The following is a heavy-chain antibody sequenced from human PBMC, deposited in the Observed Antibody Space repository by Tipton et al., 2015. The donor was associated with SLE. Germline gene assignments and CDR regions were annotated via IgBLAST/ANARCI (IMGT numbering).Heavy chain of an antibody. CDR1: GGSISSGSYY. CDR3: ARGTGGAFDI. D-gene: IGHD3-16*01. J-gene: IGHJ3*02. CDR2: IFTSGST. V-gene: IGHV4-61*02. Sequence: TLSLTCTVSGGSISSGSYYCCWIRQSAGKGLEWIGRIFTSGSTNYNPSLKSRVTISVDTSKNQFSLKLSSVTAADTAVYYCARGTGGAFDIWGQGTMVTVSS.